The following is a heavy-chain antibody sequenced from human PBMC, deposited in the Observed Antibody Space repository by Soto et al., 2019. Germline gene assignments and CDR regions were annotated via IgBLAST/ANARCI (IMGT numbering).Heavy chain of an antibody. CDR3: ARDLINYYDSSGYYLRYWYFDL. V-gene: IGHV1-69*01. CDR1: GGTFSSYA. D-gene: IGHD3-22*01. J-gene: IGHJ2*01. CDR2: IIPIFGTA. Sequence: QVQLVQSGAEVKKPGSSVKVSCKASGGTFSSYAISWVRQAPGQGLEWMGGIIPIFGTANYAQKFQGRITITADESTSTAYMELSSLSSEDTAVYYCARDLINYYDSSGYYLRYWYFDLWGRGTLVTVSS.